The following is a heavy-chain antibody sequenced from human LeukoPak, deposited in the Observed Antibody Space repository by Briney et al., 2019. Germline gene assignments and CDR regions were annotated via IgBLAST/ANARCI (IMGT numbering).Heavy chain of an antibody. D-gene: IGHD3-10*01. Sequence: GESLKISCKGSGYSFTSYWIGWVRQMPGKGLEWMGIIYPGDSDTRYSPSFQGQVTISADKSISTAYLQWSSLKASDTAMYYCARMYYGSGSYYNVPPGAFDIWAKGQWSPSLQ. V-gene: IGHV5-51*01. CDR2: IYPGDSDT. CDR3: ARMYYGSGSYYNVPPGAFDI. CDR1: GYSFTSYW. J-gene: IGHJ3*02.